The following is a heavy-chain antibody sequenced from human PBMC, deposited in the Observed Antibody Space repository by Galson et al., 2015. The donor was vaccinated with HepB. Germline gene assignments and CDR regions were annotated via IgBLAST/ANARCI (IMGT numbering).Heavy chain of an antibody. J-gene: IGHJ2*01. CDR3: ARSFRIGSWYGWYFDV. V-gene: IGHV3-7*03. CDR2: IKQDGSEK. D-gene: IGHD6-13*01. Sequence: SLRLPCAASEFTVSDYWMSWVRQAPGKGLEWVANIKQDGSEKYYVDSVKGRFTISRDNAKNSVYLQMNTLRADDTAVYFCARSFRIGSWYGWYFDVWGRGTLVTVSS. CDR1: EFTVSDYW.